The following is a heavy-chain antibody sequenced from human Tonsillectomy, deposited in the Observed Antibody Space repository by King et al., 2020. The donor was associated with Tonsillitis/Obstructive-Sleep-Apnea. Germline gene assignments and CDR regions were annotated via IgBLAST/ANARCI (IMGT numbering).Heavy chain of an antibody. J-gene: IGHJ6*03. D-gene: IGHD3-16*01. V-gene: IGHV4-59*01. CDR1: GGSLSSYY. Sequence: QLPESGPGLVKPSETLSLTCTVSGGSLSSYYWSWIRQPPGKGLEWMGYIYYSGSTNYNPSLKSRVTISVDTSKNQFSLKLSSVTAADTAVYYCASGGYYYYMDVWGKGTTVTVSS. CDR3: ASGGYYYYMDV. CDR2: IYYSGST.